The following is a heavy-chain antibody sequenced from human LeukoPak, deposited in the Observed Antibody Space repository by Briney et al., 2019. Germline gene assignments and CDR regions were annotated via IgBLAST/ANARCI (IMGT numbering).Heavy chain of an antibody. CDR1: GFTASSNY. CDR2: ISGSGGST. J-gene: IGHJ3*02. CDR3: AKLGVDHRGHFDI. Sequence: GGSLRLSCAASGFTASSNYMSSVREAPGKRVEWVSVISGSGGSTYYADSVKGRFTISRDNSKNTLYLQMNSLRVEDTAVYYCAKLGVDHRGHFDIWGQGTMVTVSS. V-gene: IGHV3-23*01. D-gene: IGHD4-23*01.